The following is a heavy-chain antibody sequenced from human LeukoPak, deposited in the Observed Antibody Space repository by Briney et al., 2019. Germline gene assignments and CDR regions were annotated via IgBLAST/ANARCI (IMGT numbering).Heavy chain of an antibody. CDR2: IIPIFGTA. Sequence: ASVKVSCKASGGTFSSYAISWVRQAPGQGLEWMGGIIPIFGTANYAQKFQGRVTITTDESTSTAYMELSSLRSEDTAVYYCARGRPHYSNLGMGAFDIWGQGTMVTVSS. CDR3: ARGRPHYSNLGMGAFDI. J-gene: IGHJ3*02. CDR1: GGTFSSYA. V-gene: IGHV1-69*05. D-gene: IGHD4-11*01.